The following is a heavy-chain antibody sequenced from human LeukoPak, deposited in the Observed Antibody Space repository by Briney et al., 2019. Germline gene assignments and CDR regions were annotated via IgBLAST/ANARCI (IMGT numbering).Heavy chain of an antibody. CDR3: PKSDWSDP. Sequence: PGGSLRLSCATSGFTFSNYWMSWLRQAPGKGLMWVSRIKSDGSSPTYAESVKGRFTISRDNARKTLYLQMNSLRVDDTAVYYCPKSDWSDPGGRGTLVTVS. J-gene: IGHJ5*02. CDR1: GFTFSNYW. V-gene: IGHV3-74*01. CDR2: IKSDGSSP.